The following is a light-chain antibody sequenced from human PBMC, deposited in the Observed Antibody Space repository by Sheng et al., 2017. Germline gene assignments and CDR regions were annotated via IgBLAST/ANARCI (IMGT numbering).Light chain of an antibody. CDR2: DTS. V-gene: IGLV7-46*01. Sequence: QAVVTQEPSLTVSPGETVTLTCDSNTGAVTSGHYPYWFQQKPGQAPKILIYDTSIKHSWTPARFSGSLLGGKAALTLSGAQPEDEADYYCLLSYDDARVFGGGTKLTVL. CDR3: LLSYDDARV. J-gene: IGLJ3*02. CDR1: TGAVTSGHY.